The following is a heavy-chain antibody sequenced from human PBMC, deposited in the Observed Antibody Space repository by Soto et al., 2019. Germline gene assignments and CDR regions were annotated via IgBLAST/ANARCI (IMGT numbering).Heavy chain of an antibody. CDR3: ASSLLVGYGLEGESD. Sequence: QVQLVQSGAEVKKPGASVKVSCKASGYTFTSYGISWVRQAPGQGLEWMGWISAYNGNTNYAQKLQGRVTMTTDTATSTAYMELRILSSEDTAVYYCASSLLVGYGLEGESDWGQGTLVTVSS. CDR1: GYTFTSYG. V-gene: IGHV1-18*01. J-gene: IGHJ4*02. D-gene: IGHD5-18*01. CDR2: ISAYNGNT.